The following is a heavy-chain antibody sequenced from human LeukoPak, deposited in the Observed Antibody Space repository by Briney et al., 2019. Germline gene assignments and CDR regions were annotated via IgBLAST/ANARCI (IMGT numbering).Heavy chain of an antibody. D-gene: IGHD3-10*01. CDR3: AKPAGITMVRSPIFDS. CDR1: GFTFSSYG. J-gene: IGHJ4*02. V-gene: IGHV3-30*18. Sequence: QAGGSLRLSCAASGFTFSSYGMHWVRQAPGKGLEWVAVISYDGSNKYYADPVKGRFTISRDNSKNTLYLQMNSLRAEDTAVYYCAKPAGITMVRSPIFDSWGQGTLVTVSS. CDR2: ISYDGSNK.